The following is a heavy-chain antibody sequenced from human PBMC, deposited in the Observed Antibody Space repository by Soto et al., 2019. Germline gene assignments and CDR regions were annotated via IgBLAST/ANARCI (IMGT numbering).Heavy chain of an antibody. CDR2: IKKDGSEN. Sequence: GGSLRLSCAASGFTFGDYWMSWVRQAPGKGLEWVAHIKKDGSENYYVDSETGRFTVSRDNTKNSLCLQMNSLRAEDTAVYYCAKLGSGYYTGLYFDYWGQGTLVTVPS. CDR3: AKLGSGYYTGLYFDY. D-gene: IGHD3-3*01. J-gene: IGHJ4*02. CDR1: GFTFGDYW. V-gene: IGHV3-7*03.